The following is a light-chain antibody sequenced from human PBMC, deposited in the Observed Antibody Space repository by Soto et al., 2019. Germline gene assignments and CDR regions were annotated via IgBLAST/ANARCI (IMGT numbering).Light chain of an antibody. CDR3: QQYDSAPDT. CDR2: RAS. Sequence: EIVLTQSPGTLSLSPGERATLSCRASQGVRRSYLAWYQQKPGQTPRLLIYRASSRATGIPDRFSGSGSGTDFTLTISRLEPEDFAVYYCQQYDSAPDTFGQGTRLEIK. V-gene: IGKV3-20*01. CDR1: QGVRRSY. J-gene: IGKJ5*01.